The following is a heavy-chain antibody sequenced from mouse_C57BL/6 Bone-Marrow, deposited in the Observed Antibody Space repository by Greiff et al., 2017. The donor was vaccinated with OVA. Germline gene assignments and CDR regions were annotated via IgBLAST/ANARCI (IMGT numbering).Heavy chain of an antibody. CDR3: ASLGSSLFAY. J-gene: IGHJ3*01. CDR1: GFTFSDYY. CDR2: ISNGGGST. D-gene: IGHD1-1*01. Sequence: DVMLVESGGGLVQPGGSLKLSCAASGFTFSDYYMYWVRQTPEKRLEWVAYISNGGGSTYYTDTVKGRFTISRDNAKNTLYLQMSRLKSEDTAMYYCASLGSSLFAYWGQGTLVTVSA. V-gene: IGHV5-12*01.